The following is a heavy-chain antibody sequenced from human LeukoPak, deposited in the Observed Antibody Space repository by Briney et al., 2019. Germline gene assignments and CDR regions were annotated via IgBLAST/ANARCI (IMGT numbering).Heavy chain of an antibody. D-gene: IGHD2-21*02. CDR3: AREIPYGDANF. Sequence: GGSLRLSCSASGFKFSDHIMNWVRQAPGRGLEWISFVSGNSDVTLHADSLKGRFTTFRDNAKNTLYLQMNNLRDEDTGVYYCAREIPYGDANFWGQGTLVTVSS. V-gene: IGHV3-48*02. J-gene: IGHJ4*02. CDR2: VSGNSDVT. CDR1: GFKFSDHI.